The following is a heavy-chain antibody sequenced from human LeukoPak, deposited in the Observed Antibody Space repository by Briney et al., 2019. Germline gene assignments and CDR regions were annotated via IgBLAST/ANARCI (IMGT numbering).Heavy chain of an antibody. CDR3: AKDHEDDILAYFFDS. CDR1: GFTFSRYG. V-gene: IGHV3-30*02. Sequence: GGSLRLSCAASGFTFSRYGMHWVRQAPGKGLEWVAFIRYDGSNKDYTDSVKGRFTSSRDNSKNTLYLQMNSLRAEDTAVYYCAKDHEDDILAYFFDSWGQGTLVTVSS. D-gene: IGHD3-9*01. J-gene: IGHJ4*02. CDR2: IRYDGSNK.